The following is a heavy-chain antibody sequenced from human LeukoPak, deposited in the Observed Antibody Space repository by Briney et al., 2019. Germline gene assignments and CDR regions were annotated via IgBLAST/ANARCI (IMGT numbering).Heavy chain of an antibody. V-gene: IGHV3-23*01. D-gene: IGHD6-19*01. CDR1: GFTFSSYA. CDR3: AKDPGIGVAEEFDY. Sequence: GGSLRLSCAASGFTFSSYAMSWVRQAPGKGLGWVSAISGSGGSTYYADSVKGRFTISRDNSKNTLYLQMNSLRAEDTAVYYCAKDPGIGVAEEFDYWGQGALVTVSS. J-gene: IGHJ4*02. CDR2: ISGSGGST.